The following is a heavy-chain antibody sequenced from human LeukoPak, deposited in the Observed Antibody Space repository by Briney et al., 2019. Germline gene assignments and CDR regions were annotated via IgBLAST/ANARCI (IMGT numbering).Heavy chain of an antibody. Sequence: PGWSVRLSCAASGFTFSSHWMYWVRQPPGKGLVWVSRINYDGSSTTNADSVKGRFTIPRDNANNTLYLQMNSLRAEDTAVYYCARALVVTSGSLDHWGQGTLVTVSS. CDR1: GFTFSSHW. V-gene: IGHV3-74*01. J-gene: IGHJ4*02. CDR2: INYDGSST. CDR3: ARALVVTSGSLDH. D-gene: IGHD3-10*01.